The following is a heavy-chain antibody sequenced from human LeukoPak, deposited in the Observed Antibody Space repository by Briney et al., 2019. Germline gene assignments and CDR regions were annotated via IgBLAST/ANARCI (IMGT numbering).Heavy chain of an antibody. CDR2: IRVDGSVE. J-gene: IGHJ3*02. D-gene: IGHD1-26*01. Sequence: TGGSLRLSCAASGFTFSSYAMTWVRQAPGKGPEWVATIRVDGSVEYPADSMKGRFTISRDNAKNSLHLQMNSLRVEDTAVYYCATYSGPDKWDASDMWGQGTLVTVSS. V-gene: IGHV3-7*01. CDR1: GFTFSSYA. CDR3: ATYSGPDKWDASDM.